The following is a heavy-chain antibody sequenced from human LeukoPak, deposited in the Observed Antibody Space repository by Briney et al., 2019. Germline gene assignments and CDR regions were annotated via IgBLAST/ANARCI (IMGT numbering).Heavy chain of an antibody. D-gene: IGHD1-1*01. Sequence: SETLSLTCTVSGGSISSGSYYWSWIRQPPGKGLEWIGEISHSGSPNYNPSLKSRVTISVDTSKNHFSLRLRSVAAADTAVYYCARGYARFYYYYMDVWGKGTTVTVSS. CDR2: ISHSGSP. CDR1: GGSISSGSYY. J-gene: IGHJ6*03. CDR3: ARGYARFYYYYMDV. V-gene: IGHV4-39*02.